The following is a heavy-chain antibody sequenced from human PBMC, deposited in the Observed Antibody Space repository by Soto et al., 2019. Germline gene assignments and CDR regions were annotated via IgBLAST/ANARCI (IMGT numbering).Heavy chain of an antibody. CDR1: GFSLTTNGAG. V-gene: IGHV2-5*02. CDR2: VYWDDDK. Sequence: QITLKESGPTPVKPTQPLTLTCSFSGFSLTTNGAGVAWVRQPPGKALEWLTLVYWDDDKRYSPSLQNRLTINKDSSKNQVVLRLTDLDPRDTGTYCCVHVRQGIFDFWGHGTLVTVSS. J-gene: IGHJ4*01. D-gene: IGHD3-10*01. CDR3: VHVRQGIFDF.